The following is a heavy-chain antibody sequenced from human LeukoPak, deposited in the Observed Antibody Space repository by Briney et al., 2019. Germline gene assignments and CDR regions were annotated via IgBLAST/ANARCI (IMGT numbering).Heavy chain of an antibody. CDR3: ARFQSGSYYSDY. CDR1: GFTFSSYS. V-gene: IGHV3-21*01. Sequence: PGGSLRLSCAASGFTFSSYSVNWVRQAPGKGLEWVSSITFSSSYIYYADSVKGRFTISRDNAKNSLYLQMDSLRDEDTAVYFWARFQSGSYYSDYWGQGTLVTVSS. J-gene: IGHJ4*02. CDR2: ITFSSSYI. D-gene: IGHD1-26*01.